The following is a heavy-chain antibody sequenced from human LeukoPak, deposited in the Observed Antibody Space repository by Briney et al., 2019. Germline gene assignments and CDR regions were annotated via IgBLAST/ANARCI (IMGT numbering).Heavy chain of an antibody. J-gene: IGHJ3*02. D-gene: IGHD2-15*01. CDR2: IKQDGSEK. Sequence: QPGGSLRLSCAASGFTFSNYWMNWVRQAPGQGLECVANIKQDGSEKYYVDSVKGRFTISRDNAKSSLHLQLNSLRAEDTAVYYCARDRGYCSGETCYAAVDIWGQGTMVTVSS. V-gene: IGHV3-7*03. CDR1: GFTFSNYW. CDR3: ARDRGYCSGETCYAAVDI.